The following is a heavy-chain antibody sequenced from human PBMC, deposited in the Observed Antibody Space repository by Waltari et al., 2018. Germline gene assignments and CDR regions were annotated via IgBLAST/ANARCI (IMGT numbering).Heavy chain of an antibody. CDR3: ARGRITIFGVVIGFDY. Sequence: QVQLQQWGAGLLKPSETLSLTCAVYGGSFSGYYWSWIRQPQGKGLEWIGEINHSGRHKYQPTLKSRVTRSVDTSKNQFSLKLSSVTAADTAVYYWARGRITIFGVVIGFDYWGQGTLVTVSS. V-gene: IGHV4-34*01. CDR1: GGSFSGYY. J-gene: IGHJ4*02. CDR2: INHSGRH. D-gene: IGHD3-3*01.